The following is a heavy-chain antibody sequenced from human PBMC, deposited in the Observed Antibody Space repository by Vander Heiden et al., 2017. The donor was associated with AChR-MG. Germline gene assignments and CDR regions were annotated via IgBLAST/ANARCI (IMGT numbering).Heavy chain of an antibody. J-gene: IGHJ4*02. V-gene: IGHV3-30-3*01. Sequence: QVQLVESGGGVVQPGRSLRLSCAASGFTFSSYAMHWVRQAPGKGLEWVAVISYDGSNKYYADSVKGRFTISRDNSKNTLYLQMNSLRAEDTAVYYCATPLVATILLSDYWGQGTLVTVSS. CDR2: ISYDGSNK. CDR3: ATPLVATILLSDY. CDR1: GFTFSSYA. D-gene: IGHD5-12*01.